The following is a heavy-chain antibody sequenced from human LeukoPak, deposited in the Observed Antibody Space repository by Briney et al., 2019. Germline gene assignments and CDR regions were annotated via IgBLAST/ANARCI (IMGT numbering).Heavy chain of an antibody. J-gene: IGHJ5*02. D-gene: IGHD4-23*01. V-gene: IGHV4-59*08. Sequence: SETLSLTCTVSGGSISSYYWSWIRQPPGKGLEWIGYIYYSGSTNYNPSLKSRVTISVDTSKNQFSLKLSSVTAADTAVYYCARAGYGGNSEVVWFDPWGQGTLVTVSS. CDR1: GGSISSYY. CDR3: ARAGYGGNSEVVWFDP. CDR2: IYYSGST.